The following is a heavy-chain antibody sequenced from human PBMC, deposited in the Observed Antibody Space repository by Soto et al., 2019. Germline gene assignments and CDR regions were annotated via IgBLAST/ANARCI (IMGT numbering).Heavy chain of an antibody. V-gene: IGHV3-23*01. D-gene: IGHD2-15*01. Sequence: GGSLRLSCAGSGFTFSSYAMSWVRQAPGKGLEWVSAISGSGGSTYYADSVKGRFTISRDNSKNTLYLQMNSLRAEDTAVYYCAKVNIVVVVAAKRFDYWGQGTLVTVSS. CDR3: AKVNIVVVVAAKRFDY. CDR2: ISGSGGST. J-gene: IGHJ4*02. CDR1: GFTFSSYA.